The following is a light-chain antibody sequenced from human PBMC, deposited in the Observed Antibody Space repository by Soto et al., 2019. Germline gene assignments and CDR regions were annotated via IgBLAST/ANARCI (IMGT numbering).Light chain of an antibody. CDR2: WAS. V-gene: IGKV4-1*01. CDR1: QCILSNSNNKNY. Sequence: EMMTTQAPEFRDLGRCEKIGSESNCSQCILSNSNNKNYLAWYQQKPGQPPKLLIYWASTREFGVPDRFSGSGSGTDFTLTISSLQSEDVAVYHCQQYFSAPTFGGGTKVDIK. J-gene: IGKJ4*01. CDR3: QQYFSAPT.